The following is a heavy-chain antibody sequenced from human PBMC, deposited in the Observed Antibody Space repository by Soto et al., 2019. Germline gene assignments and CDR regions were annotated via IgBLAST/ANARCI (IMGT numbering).Heavy chain of an antibody. CDR1: GFTFSSYG. CDR2: ISYDGSNK. Sequence: QVQLVESGGGVVQPGRSLRLSCAASGFTFSSYGMHWVRQAPGKGLEWVAVISYDGSNKYYADSVKGRFTISRDNSKNTLNLQMNSLRAEDKVVYYCAKDNYLLKTYYYDSSDYYWGVPNDYWGQGTLVTVSS. J-gene: IGHJ4*02. V-gene: IGHV3-30*18. CDR3: AKDNYLLKTYYYDSSDYYWGVPNDY. D-gene: IGHD3-22*01.